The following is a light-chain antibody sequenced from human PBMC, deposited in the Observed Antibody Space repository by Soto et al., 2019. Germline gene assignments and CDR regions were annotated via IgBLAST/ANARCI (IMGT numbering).Light chain of an antibody. J-gene: IGKJ2*01. Sequence: DIVMTQSPDSLAVYLGERATINCKSSQSVLYSSNNKNYLAWYQQKPGQPPQLLIYWASTRESGVPDRFSGSGSGTDFTLTISSLQAEDVAVYYCQQYYATPPYTFGQGTKVEIK. CDR3: QQYYATPPYT. CDR1: QSVLYSSNNKNY. CDR2: WAS. V-gene: IGKV4-1*01.